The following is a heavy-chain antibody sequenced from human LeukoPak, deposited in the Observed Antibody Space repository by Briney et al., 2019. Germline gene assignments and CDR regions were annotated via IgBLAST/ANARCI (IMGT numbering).Heavy chain of an antibody. J-gene: IGHJ4*02. CDR2: INHSGST. D-gene: IGHD5-24*01. CDR1: GGSFSGYY. V-gene: IGHV4-34*01. Sequence: KASETLSLTCAVYGGSFSGYYWSWIRQPPGKGLEWIGEINHSGSTNYNPSLKSRVTISVDTSKNQFSLKLSSVTAADTAVYYCARSKRWPDYWGQGTLVTVSS. CDR3: ARSKRWPDY.